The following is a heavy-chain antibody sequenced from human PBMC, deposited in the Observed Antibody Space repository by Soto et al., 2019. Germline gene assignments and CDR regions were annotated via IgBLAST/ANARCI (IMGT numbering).Heavy chain of an antibody. Sequence: SETLSLTCAVSGYSISSGYYWGWIRQPPGKGLEWIGSIYHSGSTYYNPSLKSRVTISVDTSKNQFSLKLSSVIAADTAVYYCARVDSSGPGHWFDPWGQGTLVTVSS. CDR2: IYHSGST. J-gene: IGHJ5*02. D-gene: IGHD6-19*01. CDR3: ARVDSSGPGHWFDP. V-gene: IGHV4-38-2*01. CDR1: GYSISSGYY.